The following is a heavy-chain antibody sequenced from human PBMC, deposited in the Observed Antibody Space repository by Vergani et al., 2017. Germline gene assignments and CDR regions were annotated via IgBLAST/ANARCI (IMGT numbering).Heavy chain of an antibody. J-gene: IGHJ4*02. D-gene: IGHD1-26*01. V-gene: IGHV3-21*01. Sequence: VQLVESGGGLVKPGGSLRLSCAASGFTFSSYSMNWVRQAPGKGLEWVSSISSSSSYIYYADSVKGRFTISRDNAKNSLYLQMNSLRAEDTAVYYCATEPKKWGQNEWGQGTLVTVSS. CDR1: GFTFSSYS. CDR2: ISSSSSYI. CDR3: ATEPKKWGQNE.